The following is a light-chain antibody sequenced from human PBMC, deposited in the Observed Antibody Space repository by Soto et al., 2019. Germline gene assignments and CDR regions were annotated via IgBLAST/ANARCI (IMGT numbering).Light chain of an antibody. J-gene: IGLJ2*01. CDR1: NIGSKS. CDR3: QVWDSSSDHPVV. CDR2: DDR. Sequence: SYELTQPPSVSVAPGQTARITCGGNNIGSKSVHWYQQKPGQAPVLVVYDDRDRPSGIPERFSGSNSGNTATLTISMVEAGDEADEYCQVWDSSSDHPVVFGGGTKLTVL. V-gene: IGLV3-21*02.